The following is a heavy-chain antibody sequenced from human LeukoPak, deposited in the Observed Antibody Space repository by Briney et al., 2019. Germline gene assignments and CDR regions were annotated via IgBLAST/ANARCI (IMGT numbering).Heavy chain of an antibody. CDR2: ISASGGST. V-gene: IGHV3-23*01. D-gene: IGHD2-15*01. Sequence: GGSLRLSCSASGFTFSSYAMSWVRQAPGKGLEWVSGISASGGSTDYADSVKGRFTISRDNSKNTLYLQMNSLRAEDTAVYYCAKLCSGGSCYWNYWGQGILVTVSS. CDR1: GFTFSSYA. J-gene: IGHJ4*02. CDR3: AKLCSGGSCYWNY.